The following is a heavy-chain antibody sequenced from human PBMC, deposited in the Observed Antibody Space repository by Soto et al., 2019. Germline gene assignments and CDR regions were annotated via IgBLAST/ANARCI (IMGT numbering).Heavy chain of an antibody. D-gene: IGHD1-7*01. CDR2: IYYSGST. J-gene: IGHJ5*02. CDR3: APRTTLGWFDP. CDR1: GGSISSGGYY. Sequence: SETLSLTCTVSGGSISSGGYYWSWIRQHPGKGLEWIGYIYYSGSTYYNPSLKSRVTISVDTSKNQFSLKLSSVTAADTAVCYCAPRTTLGWFDPWGQGTLVTVSS. V-gene: IGHV4-31*03.